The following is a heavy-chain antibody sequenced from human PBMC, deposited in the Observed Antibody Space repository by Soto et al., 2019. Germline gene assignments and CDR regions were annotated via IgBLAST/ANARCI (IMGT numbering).Heavy chain of an antibody. V-gene: IGHV1-8*01. J-gene: IGHJ6*03. D-gene: IGHD2-2*01. CDR3: ARAVSIHSAPVVPAAMVYYYYYYMDV. CDR2: MYPNSGNT. Sequence: GASVKVSCKASGYTFTSYDINWVRRATGQGLEWRGWMYPNSGNTGYAQKFQGRVTMTRNTSISTAYMELSSLRSEDTAVYYCARAVSIHSAPVVPAAMVYYYYYYMDVWGKGTTVTVSS. CDR1: GYTFTSYD.